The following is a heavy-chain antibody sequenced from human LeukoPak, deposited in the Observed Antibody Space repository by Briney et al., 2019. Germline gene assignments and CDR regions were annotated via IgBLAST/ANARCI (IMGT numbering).Heavy chain of an antibody. CDR3: ARGRYISPYYYYGMDV. D-gene: IGHD1-14*01. J-gene: IGHJ6*02. V-gene: IGHV3-48*03. CDR2: ISSSGSTI. Sequence: PGGSLRLSCAASGFTFSSYEMNWVRQAPGKGLEWVSYISSSGSTIYYADSVKGRFTISRDNAKNSLYLQMNSLRAGDTAVYYCARGRYISPYYYYGMDVWGQGTTVTVSS. CDR1: GFTFSSYE.